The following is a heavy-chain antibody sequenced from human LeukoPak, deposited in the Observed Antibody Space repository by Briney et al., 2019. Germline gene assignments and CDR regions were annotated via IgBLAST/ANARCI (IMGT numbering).Heavy chain of an antibody. Sequence: GDSLKMSCKGSGYSFTSYWIGWVRQMPGKGLEWMGIIYPGDSDTRYSPSFQGQVTISADKSISTAYLQWSSLRASDTAMYYCARRVAGSYHDAFDIWGQGTMVTVSS. CDR2: IYPGDSDT. CDR3: ARRVAGSYHDAFDI. V-gene: IGHV5-51*01. CDR1: GYSFTSYW. J-gene: IGHJ3*02. D-gene: IGHD1-26*01.